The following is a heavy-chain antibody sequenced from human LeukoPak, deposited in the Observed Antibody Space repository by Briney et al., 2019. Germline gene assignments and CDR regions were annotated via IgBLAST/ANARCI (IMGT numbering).Heavy chain of an antibody. CDR3: AREPYCSGGSCSSAPLDY. V-gene: IGHV1-69*13. Sequence: ASVKVSCKAPGGTFSSYAISWVRQAPGQGLEWMGGIIPIFGTANYAQKFQGRVTITADESTSTAYMELSSLRSEDTAVYYCAREPYCSGGSCSSAPLDYWGQGTLVTVSS. CDR2: IIPIFGTA. D-gene: IGHD2-15*01. CDR1: GGTFSSYA. J-gene: IGHJ4*02.